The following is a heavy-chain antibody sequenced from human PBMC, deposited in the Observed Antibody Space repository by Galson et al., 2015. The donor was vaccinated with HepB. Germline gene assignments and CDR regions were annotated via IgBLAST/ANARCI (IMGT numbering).Heavy chain of an antibody. J-gene: IGHJ6*03. D-gene: IGHD6-6*01. CDR3: ARDEQFVLYYYYYYYMDV. V-gene: IGHV3-21*01. CDR1: GFTFSSYS. CDR2: ISSSSSYI. Sequence: SLRLSCAASGFTFSSYSMNWVRQAPGKGLEWVSSISSSSSYIYYADSVKGRFTISRDNAKNSLYLQMNSLRAEDTAVYYCARDEQFVLYYYYYYYMDVWGKGTTVTVSS.